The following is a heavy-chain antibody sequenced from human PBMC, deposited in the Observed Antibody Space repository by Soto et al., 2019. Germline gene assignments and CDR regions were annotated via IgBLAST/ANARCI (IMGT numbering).Heavy chain of an antibody. J-gene: IGHJ4*02. CDR1: GFSISRTYY. D-gene: IGHD3-22*01. Sequence: PSETRSLTCGVSGFSISRTYYWGWILQPPCKGLEWLGSISYSGSTIYNPSLKSRVTISIDTSKNNFSLKLTSVTAADTAVYYCARYYFDGTGYYYGFFDYWGQGALVTVSS. CDR2: ISYSGST. CDR3: ARYYFDGTGYYYGFFDY. V-gene: IGHV4-38-2*01.